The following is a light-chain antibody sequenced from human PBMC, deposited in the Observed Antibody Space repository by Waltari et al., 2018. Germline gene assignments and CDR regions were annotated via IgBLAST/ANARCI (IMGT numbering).Light chain of an antibody. V-gene: IGLV7-46*01. J-gene: IGLJ2*01. Sequence: QAVVTQEPSVTVSPGGTLTHTCGPSTGTVTNHPYPYWFQQKPGQAPRTPIYDTTNKYSWAPARFSGSLRGGQAALTLSGVQPEDEAEYYCLLSFGITQIFGGGTKLTVL. CDR2: DTT. CDR1: TGTVTNHPY. CDR3: LLSFGITQI.